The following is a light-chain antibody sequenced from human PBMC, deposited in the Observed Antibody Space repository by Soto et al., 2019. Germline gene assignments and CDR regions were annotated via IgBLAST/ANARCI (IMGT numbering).Light chain of an antibody. Sequence: TQAPVTRSLAPGEGAALTCRASQSVVTSYLAWYQQKHGQSPRLLIYGALYRAPGMPDRLSGSGSGTALSLSISRLEPEDLAVYFFQYDDESTWACGQGTKVDIK. CDR3: QYDDESTWA. CDR2: GAL. CDR1: QSVVTSY. V-gene: IGKV3-20*01. J-gene: IGKJ1*01.